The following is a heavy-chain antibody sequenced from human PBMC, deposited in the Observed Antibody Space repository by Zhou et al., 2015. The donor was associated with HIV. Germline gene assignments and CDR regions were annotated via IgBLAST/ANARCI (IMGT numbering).Heavy chain of an antibody. CDR3: ARGSTSWYNYFDT. V-gene: IGHV3-48*01. CDR2: ISSTGSVI. CDR1: GFSFSSYS. D-gene: IGHD2-2*02. J-gene: IGHJ5*02. Sequence: EVHVVESGGGLIQPGVSLRLSCSASGFSFSSYSMNWVRQAPGKGLEWLSHISSTGSVIYVADAVKGRFTISRDNAKNSLYLQMNSLRAEDTALYYCARGSTSWYNYFDTWGQGALVTVSS.